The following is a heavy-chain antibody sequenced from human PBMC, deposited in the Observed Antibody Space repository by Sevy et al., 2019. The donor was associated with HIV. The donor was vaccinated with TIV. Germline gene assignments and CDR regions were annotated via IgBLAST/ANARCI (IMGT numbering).Heavy chain of an antibody. Sequence: GGSLRLSCAASGFTFSNAWMSWVRQAPGKGLEWVGRIKRKTDGGTPVYAEPVKDRFTISRDDSKNTLSLRMNSLRTEDTAVYYCTTEMGASAFGYYFDSWGQGTLVTVSS. CDR3: TTEMGASAFGYYFDS. V-gene: IGHV3-15*01. D-gene: IGHD1-26*01. J-gene: IGHJ4*02. CDR1: GFTFSNAW. CDR2: IKRKTDGGTP.